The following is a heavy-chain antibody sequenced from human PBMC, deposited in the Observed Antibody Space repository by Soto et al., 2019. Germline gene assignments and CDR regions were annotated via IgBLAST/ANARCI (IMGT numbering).Heavy chain of an antibody. CDR1: GGSFSGYY. CDR3: ARAPWVLRCLDY. Sequence: SETLSLTCAVYGGSFSGYYWSWIRQPPGKGLEWIGEINHSGSTNYNPSLKSRVTISVDTSKNQFSLKLSSVTAADTAVYYCARAPWVLRCLDYWGQGTLVTVSS. V-gene: IGHV4-34*01. J-gene: IGHJ4*02. D-gene: IGHD4-17*01. CDR2: INHSGST.